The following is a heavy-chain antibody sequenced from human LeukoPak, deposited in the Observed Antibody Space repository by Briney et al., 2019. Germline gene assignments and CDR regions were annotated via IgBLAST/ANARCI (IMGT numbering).Heavy chain of an antibody. J-gene: IGHJ4*02. V-gene: IGHV1-69*13. CDR3: ARALRSGGSCFFDY. CDR2: IIPTFGTA. CDR1: GGTFSSYA. D-gene: IGHD2-15*01. Sequence: SVKVYCKASGGTFSSYAISWVRQAPGQGLEWMGGIIPTFGTANYAQKFQGRVTITADESTSTAYMELSSLRSEDTAVYYCARALRSGGSCFFDYWGQGTLVTVSS.